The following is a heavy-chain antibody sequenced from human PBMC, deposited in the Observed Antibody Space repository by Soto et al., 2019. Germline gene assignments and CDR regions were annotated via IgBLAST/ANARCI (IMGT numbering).Heavy chain of an antibody. Sequence: QVQLVQSGAVVKKPGFSVKVSCEASGGTFSSYAISWVRQAPGQGLQWMGGIIPILGTANYAQKFQGRVMCTADESTSAAYKELSSLGSEDTVVYYCARGGRAVAGRERDYYFYGMDVWGRATTVTVSS. CDR3: ARGGRAVAGRERDYYFYGMDV. V-gene: IGHV1-69*01. D-gene: IGHD6-19*01. CDR2: IIPILGTA. CDR1: GGTFSSYA. J-gene: IGHJ6*02.